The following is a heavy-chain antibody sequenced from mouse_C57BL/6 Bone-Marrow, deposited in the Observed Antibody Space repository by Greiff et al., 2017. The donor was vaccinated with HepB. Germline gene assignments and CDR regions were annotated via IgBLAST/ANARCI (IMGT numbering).Heavy chain of an antibody. V-gene: IGHV1-69*01. CDR1: GYTFTSYW. D-gene: IGHD2-5*01. J-gene: IGHJ4*01. Sequence: QVQLQQPGAELVMPGASVKLSCKASGYTFTSYWMHWVKQRPGQGLEWIGEIDPSDSYTNYNQKFKGKSTLTVDKSSSTAYIQLSSLTSEDSAVYYCARYSNLYAMDYWGQGTSVTVSS. CDR3: ARYSNLYAMDY. CDR2: IDPSDSYT.